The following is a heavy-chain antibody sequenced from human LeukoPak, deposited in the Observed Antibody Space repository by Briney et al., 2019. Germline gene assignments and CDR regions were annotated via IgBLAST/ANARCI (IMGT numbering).Heavy chain of an antibody. CDR2: IYYSGST. CDR1: GGSISSYY. J-gene: IGHJ6*03. Sequence: SSETLSLTCTVSGGSISSYYWSWIRQPPGKGLEWIGYIYYSGSTNYNPSLKSRVTISVDTSKNQFSLKLSSVTAADTAVYYCARGRYYYGSGSPRSYYYYYYMDVWGKGTTVTVSS. D-gene: IGHD3-10*01. V-gene: IGHV4-59*01. CDR3: ARGRYYYGSGSPRSYYYYYYMDV.